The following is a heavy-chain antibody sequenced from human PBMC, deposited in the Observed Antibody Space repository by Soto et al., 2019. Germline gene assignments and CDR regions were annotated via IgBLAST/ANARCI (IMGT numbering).Heavy chain of an antibody. CDR2: ISDYNGNT. D-gene: IGHD3-10*01. Sequence: QVQLVQSGAEVKKPGASVKVSCKASGYSFTTYGISWVRQAPGQGLEWMGWISDYNGNTNYEKKFQGRVTMTTDTSTRTAYMEVKRRRSDDTAVYYCAREGYYSGSGSYSPPRYYGMDVWGQGTTVTVS. J-gene: IGHJ6*02. CDR1: GYSFTTYG. CDR3: AREGYYSGSGSYSPPRYYGMDV. V-gene: IGHV1-18*01.